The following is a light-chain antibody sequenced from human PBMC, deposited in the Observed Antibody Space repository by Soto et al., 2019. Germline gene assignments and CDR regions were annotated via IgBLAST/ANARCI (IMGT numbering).Light chain of an antibody. CDR2: LGY. J-gene: IGKJ5*01. CDR1: QILLHSNGYNY. V-gene: IGKV2-28*01. CDR3: MQALQTSIT. Sequence: DIAMNQSPLSLPVTPGDPASIPCSSSQILLHSNGYNYLDWYLQKPGQSPQLLIYLGYNRASGVTDRFSGSGSGTDFTLKISRVEAEDVGVYYCMQALQTSITVGQGTRLEIK.